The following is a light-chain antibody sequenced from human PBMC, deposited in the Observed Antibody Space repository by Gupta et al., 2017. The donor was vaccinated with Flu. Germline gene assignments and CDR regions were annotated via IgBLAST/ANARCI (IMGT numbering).Light chain of an antibody. CDR1: SSDVGGFNY. V-gene: IGLV2-14*01. CDR3: SSYTSSATRV. J-gene: IGLJ3*02. Sequence: TGTSSDVGGFNYVSWYQQHPAKAPKLMIYEVTNRPSGVSNRFSGSKSGNTASLTISGLQAEDEADYYCSSYTSSATRVFGGWTRLTVL. CDR2: EVT.